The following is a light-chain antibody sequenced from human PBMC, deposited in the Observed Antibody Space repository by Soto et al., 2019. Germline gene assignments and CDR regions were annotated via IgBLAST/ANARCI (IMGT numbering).Light chain of an antibody. Sequence: EIVMTQSPATLSVSPGERATLSCRASQSVSSNLAWYQQKPDQAPRLLIYGASTRATRIPARFSGSGSGTEFTLTISSLQSEDFAVYYCQQYNNWPPYTFGQGTKLEIK. J-gene: IGKJ2*01. CDR2: GAS. CDR1: QSVSSN. V-gene: IGKV3-15*01. CDR3: QQYNNWPPYT.